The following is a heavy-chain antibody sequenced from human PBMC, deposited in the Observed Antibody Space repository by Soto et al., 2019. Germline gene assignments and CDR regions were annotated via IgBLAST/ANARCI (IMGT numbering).Heavy chain of an antibody. V-gene: IGHV6-1*01. D-gene: IGHD3-16*01. CDR2: TYYRSKWYN. CDR3: ARVKIKLFDY. Sequence: PSQTHSLTXAFSGDSVSSNSAAWNWIRQSPSRGLEWLGRTYYRSKWYNDYAVSVKSRITINPDTSNNQFSLQLNSVTPEDSAVYYCARVKIKLFDYWGQGTLVTVSS. CDR1: GDSVSSNSAA. J-gene: IGHJ4*02.